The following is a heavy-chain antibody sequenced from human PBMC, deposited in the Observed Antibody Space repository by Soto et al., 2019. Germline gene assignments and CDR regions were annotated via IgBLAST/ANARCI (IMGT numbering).Heavy chain of an antibody. CDR1: GGTFSSYA. D-gene: IGHD3-22*01. J-gene: IGHJ4*02. CDR3: AREYYYDSSGYFDY. Sequence: SVKVSCKASGGTFSSYAISWVRQAPGQGLEWMGGIIPIFGTANYAQKFQGRVTITADESTSTAYMELSSLRSEDTAVYYCAREYYYDSSGYFDYWGQGTLVTVSS. V-gene: IGHV1-69*13. CDR2: IIPIFGTA.